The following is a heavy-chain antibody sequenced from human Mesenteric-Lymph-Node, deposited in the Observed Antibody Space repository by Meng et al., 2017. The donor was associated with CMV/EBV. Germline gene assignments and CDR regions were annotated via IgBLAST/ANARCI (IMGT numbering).Heavy chain of an antibody. D-gene: IGHD3-22*01. CDR3: AKYSSGYYPYYFDY. Sequence: GESLKISCAASGFTFSTYWMHWVRQAPGKGLVWVSRITADGSTADYADSVKGRFTVSRDNARNTLYLQMNSLRAEDTAVYYCAKYSSGYYPYYFDYWGQGTLVTVSS. CDR1: GFTFSTYW. V-gene: IGHV3-74*01. CDR2: ITADGSTA. J-gene: IGHJ4*02.